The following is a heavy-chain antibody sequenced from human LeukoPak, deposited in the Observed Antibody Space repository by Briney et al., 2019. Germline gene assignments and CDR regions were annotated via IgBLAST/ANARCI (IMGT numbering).Heavy chain of an antibody. J-gene: IGHJ6*03. CDR3: GRGVTRRSFGEDYYYYMDV. V-gene: IGHV4-34*01. Sequence: SETLSLTCAVYGGSSRGYYWNWLWIRQSPGKGLEWIGEINDSGSPNYNPSLKTRVTISENKSLNQFSLRLSSVTAADPAVYFCGRGVTRRSFGEDYYYYMDVWGKGTTVTVSS. CDR1: GGSSRGYY. D-gene: IGHD3-10*01. CDR2: INDSGSP.